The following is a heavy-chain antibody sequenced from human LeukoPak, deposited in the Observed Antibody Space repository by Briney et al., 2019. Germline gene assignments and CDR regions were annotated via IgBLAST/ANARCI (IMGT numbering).Heavy chain of an antibody. CDR3: ANSGTDTLWFGELPY. Sequence: GGSLRLSCAASGFTLSSFAMSWVRQTPGKGLEWVSAISSSDDGTYYADSVKGRFTISRDNSKNTLYLQMNTLRAEDTAVYYCANSGTDTLWFGELPYWGQGTLVTVSS. V-gene: IGHV3-23*01. CDR1: GFTLSSFA. D-gene: IGHD3-10*01. CDR2: ISSSDDGT. J-gene: IGHJ4*02.